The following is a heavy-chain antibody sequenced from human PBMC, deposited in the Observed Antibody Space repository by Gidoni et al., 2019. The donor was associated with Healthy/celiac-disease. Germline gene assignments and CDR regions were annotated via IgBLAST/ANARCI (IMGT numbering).Heavy chain of an antibody. D-gene: IGHD3-10*01. CDR2: IIPSFGTA. J-gene: IGHJ4*02. CDR3: SASPPQGVISRGDY. Sequence: QVQLVQSGAEVKKPGSSVKVSCKASGGTFSSYAISWVRQAPGQGLEWMGGIIPSFGTANYAQKFQGRVTITADESTSTAYMELSSLRSEDTAVYYCSASPPQGVISRGDYWGQGTLVTVSS. V-gene: IGHV1-69*01. CDR1: GGTFSSYA.